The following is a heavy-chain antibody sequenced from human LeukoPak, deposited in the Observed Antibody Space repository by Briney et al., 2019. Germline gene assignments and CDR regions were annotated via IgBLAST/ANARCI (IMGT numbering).Heavy chain of an antibody. CDR3: ARRIGWFGELYHYYYMDV. CDR2: MNPNSGNT. V-gene: IGHV1-8*01. Sequence: GASVKVSFKASGYTFTSYDINWVRQATGQGLEWMGGMNPNSGNTGYAHKLQGRVTITRNTSISPAYMHLSSLRSEDTAVYYCARRIGWFGELYHYYYMDVWGKGTTVTVSS. J-gene: IGHJ6*03. CDR1: GYTFTSYD. D-gene: IGHD3-10*01.